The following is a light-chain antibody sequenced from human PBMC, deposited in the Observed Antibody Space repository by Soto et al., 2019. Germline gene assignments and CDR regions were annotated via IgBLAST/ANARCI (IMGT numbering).Light chain of an antibody. CDR1: SRQSSYA. Sequence: QSVLTQSPSASASLGASVKLTCTRSSRQSSYAIEWHQQQPEKGPRHLMKVNSDGSHRKGDGIPDRFSGSSSGAERYLTIPSLQSEDEADYYCQTWGTGFVIFGGGTKLTVL. V-gene: IGLV4-69*01. J-gene: IGLJ2*01. CDR2: VNSDGSH. CDR3: QTWGTGFVI.